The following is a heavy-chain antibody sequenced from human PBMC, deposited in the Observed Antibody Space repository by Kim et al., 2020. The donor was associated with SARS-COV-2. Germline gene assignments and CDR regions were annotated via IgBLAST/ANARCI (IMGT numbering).Heavy chain of an antibody. Sequence: GGSLRLSCAASGFTVSADHMSWVRQAPGKGLEWVSLLFSDSRTFYADSVKGRFTISRDDSRNTVYLEMNSLRPEDTAAYYRARHDWFDPWGHGTQVTVSS. CDR1: GFTVSADH. CDR3: ARHDWFDP. J-gene: IGHJ5*02. V-gene: IGHV3-53*01. CDR2: LFSDSRT.